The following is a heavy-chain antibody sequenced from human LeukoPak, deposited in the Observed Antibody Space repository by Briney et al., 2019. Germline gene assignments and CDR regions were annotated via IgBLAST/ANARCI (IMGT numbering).Heavy chain of an antibody. D-gene: IGHD3-10*01. J-gene: IGHJ4*02. CDR1: GFTFSSYA. V-gene: IGHV3-23*01. Sequence: PGGSPRLSCAASGFTFSSYAMSWVRQAPGKGLEWVSAISGSGGSTYYADSVKGRFTISRDNSKNTLYLQMNSLRAEGTAVYYCAKEPQYYYGSGSYYPIYYFDYWGQGTLVTVSS. CDR3: AKEPQYYYGSGSYYPIYYFDY. CDR2: ISGSGGST.